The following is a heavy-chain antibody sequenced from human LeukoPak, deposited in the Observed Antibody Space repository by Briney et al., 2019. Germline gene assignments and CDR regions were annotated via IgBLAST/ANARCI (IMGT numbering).Heavy chain of an antibody. CDR1: GFTFSSYA. D-gene: IGHD3-22*01. CDR2: ISYDGSNK. CDR3: ARDLTLPNSYDSSGSVAYYFDY. J-gene: IGHJ4*02. Sequence: GGSLRLSCAASGFTFSSYAMHWVRQAPGKGLEWVAVISYDGSNKYYADSVKGRFTISRDNSKNTLYLQMNSLRAEDTAVYYCARDLTLPNSYDSSGSVAYYFDYWGQGTLVTVSS. V-gene: IGHV3-30-3*01.